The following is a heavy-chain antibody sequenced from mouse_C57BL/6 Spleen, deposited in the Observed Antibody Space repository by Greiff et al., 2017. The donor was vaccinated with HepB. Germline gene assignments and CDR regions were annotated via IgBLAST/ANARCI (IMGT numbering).Heavy chain of an antibody. J-gene: IGHJ1*03. CDR2: ISNLAYSI. CDR1: GFTFSDYG. D-gene: IGHD1-1*01. Sequence: DVKLVESGGGLVQPGGSLKLSCAASGFTFSDYGMAWVRQAPRKGPEWVAFISNLAYSIYYADTVTGRFTISRENAKNTIYLEMSSLRSEDTAMYYCARKGDYYGSSDWYFDVWGTGTTVTVSS. V-gene: IGHV5-15*01. CDR3: ARKGDYYGSSDWYFDV.